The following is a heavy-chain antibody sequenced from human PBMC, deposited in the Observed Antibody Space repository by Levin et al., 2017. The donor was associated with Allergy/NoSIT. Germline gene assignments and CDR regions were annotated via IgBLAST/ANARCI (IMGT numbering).Heavy chain of an antibody. CDR2: ISASGGGT. CDR1: GFTFTSYP. V-gene: IGHV3-23*01. D-gene: IGHD2-8*01. Sequence: GGSLRLSCAASGFTFTSYPMTWVRQVPGKGLDWVSDISASGGGTHYADSVKGRFTMSRDNSKNTLYLQMNSLRAEDTAVDYCARPLMVDDCATAYAFDLWGQGTMVSVSS. J-gene: IGHJ3*01. CDR3: ARPLMVDDCATAYAFDL.